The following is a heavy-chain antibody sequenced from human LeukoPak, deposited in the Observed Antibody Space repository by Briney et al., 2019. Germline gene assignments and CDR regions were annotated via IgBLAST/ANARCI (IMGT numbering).Heavy chain of an antibody. Sequence: GGSLRLSCAASGFAVGSYYMTWFRQTPGKGLEWASVIYNDGRTYYSDSVKGRFIISKDISKNTLFLQMNNLRADDTAVYYCASLTPTVMGYNWFDPWGQGTLVTVSS. CDR2: IYNDGRT. D-gene: IGHD4-17*01. V-gene: IGHV3-53*01. CDR1: GFAVGSYY. J-gene: IGHJ5*02. CDR3: ASLTPTVMGYNWFDP.